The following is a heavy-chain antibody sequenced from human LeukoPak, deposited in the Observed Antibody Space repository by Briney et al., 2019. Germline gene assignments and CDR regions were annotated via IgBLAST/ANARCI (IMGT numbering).Heavy chain of an antibody. Sequence: GGSLRLSCATSGFTFSSYVMSWVRQAPGKGLEWVSSISASGGSTYYADSVKGRFTTSRDNSKNTLYLQMNSLRAEDTAVYYCARSDSFDFWGQGTLVTVSS. V-gene: IGHV3-23*01. CDR2: ISASGGST. CDR3: ARSDSFDF. CDR1: GFTFSSYV. J-gene: IGHJ4*02.